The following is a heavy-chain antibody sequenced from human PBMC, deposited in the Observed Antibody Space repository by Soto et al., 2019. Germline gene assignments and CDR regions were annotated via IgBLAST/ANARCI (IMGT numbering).Heavy chain of an antibody. J-gene: IGHJ4*02. CDR1: GGSISSGAYY. CDR2: IYYTGST. D-gene: IGHD3-22*01. CDR3: ARSTLEYYYDSAVGY. V-gene: IGHV4-31*03. Sequence: PSETLSLTCTVSGGSISSGAYYWSWIRQHPGKGLEWIGYIYYTGSTYYNPSLKSRITISVDTSKNQFSLKLSSVTAADTAVYYCARSTLEYYYDSAVGYWGQGTLVTVSS.